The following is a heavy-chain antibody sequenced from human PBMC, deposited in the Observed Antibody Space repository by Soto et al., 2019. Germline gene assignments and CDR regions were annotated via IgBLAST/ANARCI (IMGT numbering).Heavy chain of an antibody. D-gene: IGHD3-16*01. CDR1: GFTFSDYY. J-gene: IGHJ6*03. CDR2: ISSSGSPI. CDR3: ARDNVQYYMDV. Sequence: GGSLRLSCAASGFTFSDYYMRWIRQAPGKGLEWVSYISSSGSPISYADSVKGRFTISRDNAKNSLYLQMNSLRAEDTAVYYCARDNVQYYMDVWGKGTTVTVSS. V-gene: IGHV3-11*01.